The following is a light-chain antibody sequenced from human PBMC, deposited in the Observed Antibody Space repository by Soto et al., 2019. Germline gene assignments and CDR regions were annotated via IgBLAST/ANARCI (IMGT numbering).Light chain of an antibody. CDR3: LQHNTYPWT. V-gene: IGKV1-39*01. CDR2: AAS. J-gene: IGKJ1*01. CDR1: QSTSSY. Sequence: DIQMTQSPSSLSASVGDRVTITCRASQSTSSYLNWYQQKPGKAPKLLIYAASSLQSGVPSRFSGSGSGTDFTLTISSLQPEDTATYYCLQHNTYPWTFGQGTKVEIK.